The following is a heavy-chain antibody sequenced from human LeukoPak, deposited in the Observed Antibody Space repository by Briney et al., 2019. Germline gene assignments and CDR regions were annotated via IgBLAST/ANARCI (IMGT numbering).Heavy chain of an antibody. V-gene: IGHV4-34*01. CDR2: INHSGST. D-gene: IGHD5-24*01. J-gene: IGHJ4*02. CDR1: GGSFSGYY. CDR3: ARDLRWLQQVAFDY. Sequence: SETLSLTCAVYGGSFSGYYWSWIRQPPGKGLEWIGEINHSGSTNYNPSLKSRVTISVDTSKNQFSLKLSSVTAADTAVYYCARDLRWLQQVAFDYWGQGILVTVSS.